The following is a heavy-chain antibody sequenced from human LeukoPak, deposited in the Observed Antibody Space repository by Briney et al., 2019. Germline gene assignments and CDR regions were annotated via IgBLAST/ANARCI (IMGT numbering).Heavy chain of an antibody. D-gene: IGHD3-10*02. Sequence: SETLPLTCTVSGGSISSYYWSWIRQSPGKGLEWIGYKFFSGSTDYNPSLKSRVTISEDTSKNQFFLKLSSVTAADTAVYFCARGDLFGELAGTDAFDIWGQGTLVTVSS. V-gene: IGHV4-59*01. CDR2: KFFSGST. CDR3: ARGDLFGELAGTDAFDI. J-gene: IGHJ3*02. CDR1: GGSISSYY.